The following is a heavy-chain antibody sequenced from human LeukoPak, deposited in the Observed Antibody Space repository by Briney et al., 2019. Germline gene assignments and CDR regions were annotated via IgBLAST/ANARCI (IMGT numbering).Heavy chain of an antibody. D-gene: IGHD3-10*01. V-gene: IGHV3-7*01. CDR1: GFTLRNYD. CDR3: ARDLWFGECFDY. CDR2: IKQDGSEK. Sequence: GGSLRLSCAASGFTLRNYDINWVRQAPGKGLEWVANIKQDGSEKYYVDSVKGRFTISRDNAKNSLYLQMNSLRAEDTAVYYCARDLWFGECFDYWGQGTLVTVSS. J-gene: IGHJ4*02.